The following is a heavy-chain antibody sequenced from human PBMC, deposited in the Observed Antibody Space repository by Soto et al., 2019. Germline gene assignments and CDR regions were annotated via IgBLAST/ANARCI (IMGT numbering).Heavy chain of an antibody. Sequence: SETLSLTCTVSGGSISSSSYYWGWIRQPPGKGLEWIGSIYYSGSTYYNPSLKSRVTISVDTSKNQFSLKLSSVTAADTAVYYCARQPHRQQLVSLDWFDPWGQGTLVT. CDR2: IYYSGST. CDR3: ARQPHRQQLVSLDWFDP. J-gene: IGHJ5*02. D-gene: IGHD6-13*01. CDR1: GGSISSSSYY. V-gene: IGHV4-39*01.